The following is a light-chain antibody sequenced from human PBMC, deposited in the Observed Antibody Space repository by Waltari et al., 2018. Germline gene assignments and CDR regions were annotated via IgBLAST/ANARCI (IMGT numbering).Light chain of an antibody. Sequence: QSALTQPASVSGSPGQSITISCTGTSSAIGNYNFFVSLYQPRPGAAPKPTIYEGNVRPSGVSYRCSGSKSGNAASRTISGLQAEDEAHYYGCSYGVRVFFGGGTKLTV. CDR2: EGN. CDR3: CSYGVRVF. CDR1: SSAIGNYNFF. V-gene: IGLV2-23*01. J-gene: IGLJ2*01.